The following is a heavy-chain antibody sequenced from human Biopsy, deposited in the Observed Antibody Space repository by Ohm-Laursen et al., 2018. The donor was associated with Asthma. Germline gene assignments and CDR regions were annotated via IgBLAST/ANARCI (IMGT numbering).Heavy chain of an antibody. Sequence: ASVKVSCKVSGGTFNSDAISWVRQAPGQGLEWMGWINTNTGNPTYAQDFTGRFVFSLDTSVSTAYLQISSLKAEDTAVYYCARAAGDYYGSARPYGMDVWGQGTTVTVSS. J-gene: IGHJ6*02. CDR3: ARAAGDYYGSARPYGMDV. CDR2: INTNTGNP. V-gene: IGHV7-4-1*01. CDR1: GGTFNSDA. D-gene: IGHD3-10*01.